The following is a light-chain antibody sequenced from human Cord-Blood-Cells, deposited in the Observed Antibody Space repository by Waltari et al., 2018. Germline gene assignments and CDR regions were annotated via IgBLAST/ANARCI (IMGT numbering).Light chain of an antibody. CDR1: QGISNS. Sequence: DIQMTQSPSSLSASVGDRVPITCRASQGISNSLAWYQQKPGKAPKLLLYAASRLESGVPSRFRGSGAGKDYTLTISSLQPEDFATYYCQQYYSTPYTFGQGTKLEIK. V-gene: IGKV1-NL1*01. J-gene: IGKJ2*01. CDR2: AAS. CDR3: QQYYSTPYT.